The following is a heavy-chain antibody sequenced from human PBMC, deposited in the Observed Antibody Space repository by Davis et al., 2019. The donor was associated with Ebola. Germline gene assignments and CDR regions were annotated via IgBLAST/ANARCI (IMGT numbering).Heavy chain of an antibody. Sequence: GGSLRLSCAVSGFIVSTDYMSWVRQAPGKGLEWVATIPHVGSEKYYVDSVQGRFTTSRDNAKNSVYLQMNSLRVEDTAVYYCARDWAGLDVWGRGTTVTVSS. CDR2: IPHVGSEK. CDR1: GFIVSTDY. J-gene: IGHJ6*04. CDR3: ARDWAGLDV. D-gene: IGHD3-16*01. V-gene: IGHV3-7*01.